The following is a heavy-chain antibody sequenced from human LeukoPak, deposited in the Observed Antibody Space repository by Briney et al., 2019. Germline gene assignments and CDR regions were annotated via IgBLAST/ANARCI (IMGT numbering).Heavy chain of an antibody. CDR1: GFTFSRYW. CDR2: INSDGSSA. D-gene: IGHD6-19*01. CDR3: ARVVLYSSGCPA. V-gene: IGHV3-74*01. Sequence: GGSLRLSCAASGFTFSRYWMNWVRQAPGKGLVWVSRINSDGSSANYTDSVKGRFTISRDNAKNTLYLQMNSLRAEDTAVYYCARVVLYSSGCPAWGQGTLVTVSS. J-gene: IGHJ4*02.